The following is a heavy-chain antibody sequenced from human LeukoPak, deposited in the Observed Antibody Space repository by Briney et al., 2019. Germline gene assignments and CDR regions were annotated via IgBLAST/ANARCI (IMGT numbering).Heavy chain of an antibody. J-gene: IGHJ4*02. CDR2: IYYIGIT. CDR1: GGSISSYY. D-gene: IGHD3-22*01. CDR3: ASQAQDYYDSSGYFDY. V-gene: IGHV4-59*08. Sequence: SETLSLTCSVSGGSISSYYWSWIRQPPGKGLEWIGYIYYIGITNYNPSLKSRVTISVDMSKNQFSLKLSSVTAAGTAVYYCASQAQDYYDSSGYFDYWGQGTLVTVSS.